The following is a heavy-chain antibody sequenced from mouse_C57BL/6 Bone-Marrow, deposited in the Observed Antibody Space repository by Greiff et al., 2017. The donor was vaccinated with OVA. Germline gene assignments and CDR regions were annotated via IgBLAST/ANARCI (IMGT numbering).Heavy chain of an antibody. V-gene: IGHV1-18*01. CDR3: ARRAYDGYPYAMDY. J-gene: IGHJ4*01. CDR1: GYTFTDYN. D-gene: IGHD2-3*01. CDR2: INPNNGGT. Sequence: VQLKQSGPELVKPGASVKIPCKASGYTFTDYNMDWVKQSHGKSLEWIGDINPNNGGTIYNQKFKGKATLTVDKSSSTAYMELRSLTSEDTAVYYCARRAYDGYPYAMDYWGQGTSVTVSS.